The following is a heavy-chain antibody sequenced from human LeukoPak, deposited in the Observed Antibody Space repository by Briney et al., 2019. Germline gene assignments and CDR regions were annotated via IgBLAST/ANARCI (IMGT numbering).Heavy chain of an antibody. CDR1: GGSISSGGYY. CDR3: ARGLSRGSSRNNWFDP. V-gene: IGHV4-31*03. CDR2: IYYSGST. D-gene: IGHD2-15*01. J-gene: IGHJ5*02. Sequence: SETLSLTCTVSGGSISSGGYYWSWIRQHPGKGLEWIGYIYYSGSTYYNPSLKSRVTISVDTSKNQFSLKLSSVTAADTAVYYRARGLSRGSSRNNWFDPWGQGTLVTVSS.